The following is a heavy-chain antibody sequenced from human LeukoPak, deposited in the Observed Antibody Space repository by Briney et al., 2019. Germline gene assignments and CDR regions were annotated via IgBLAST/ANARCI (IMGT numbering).Heavy chain of an antibody. CDR2: IWFDGSNK. Sequence: GGSLRLSCAASGFTFSSYAMHWVRQAPGKGLEWVAVIWFDGSNKFFGDSVKGRFTISRDNSKNTLYLQMNSLRAEDTAVYYCARERGHLDYWGQGTLVTVSS. J-gene: IGHJ4*02. V-gene: IGHV3-33*01. CDR3: ARERGHLDY. D-gene: IGHD6-25*01. CDR1: GFTFSSYA.